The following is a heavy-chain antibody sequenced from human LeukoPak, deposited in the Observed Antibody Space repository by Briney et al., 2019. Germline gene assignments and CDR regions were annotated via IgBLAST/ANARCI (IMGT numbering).Heavy chain of an antibody. V-gene: IGHV3-21*01. Sequence: PGGSLRLSCAASGFTFSSYSMNWVRQAPGKGLGWVSSISSSSSYIYYADSVKGRFTISRDNAKNSLYLQMNSLRAEDTAVYYCARPLGYYYDSSGYYRNDYWGQGTLVTVSS. CDR3: ARPLGYYYDSSGYYRNDY. CDR1: GFTFSSYS. J-gene: IGHJ4*02. D-gene: IGHD3-22*01. CDR2: ISSSSSYI.